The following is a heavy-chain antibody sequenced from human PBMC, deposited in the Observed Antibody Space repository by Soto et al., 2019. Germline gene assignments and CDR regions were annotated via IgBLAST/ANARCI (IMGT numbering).Heavy chain of an antibody. CDR2: IYYSGGT. CDR3: ARGAGTTLGLDY. Sequence: SETLSLTCTVSGGSISSYYWSWIRQPPGKGLEWIGYIYYSGGTNYNPSLKSRVIISVDTSKNQFSLKLSSVTAADTAVYYCARGAGTTLGLDYWGQGTLVTVPS. CDR1: GGSISSYY. J-gene: IGHJ4*02. D-gene: IGHD1-7*01. V-gene: IGHV4-59*01.